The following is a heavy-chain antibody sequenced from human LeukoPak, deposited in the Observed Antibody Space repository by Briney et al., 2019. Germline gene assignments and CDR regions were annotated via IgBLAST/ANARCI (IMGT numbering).Heavy chain of an antibody. CDR3: ARGSQDITMVRGVYWGHHDY. J-gene: IGHJ4*02. CDR1: GYTFTSYG. V-gene: IGHV1-18*01. Sequence: ASVKVSCKASGYTFTSYGISWVRQAPGQGLEWMGWISAYNGNTNYAQKLQGRVTMTTDTSTSTAYMELRSLRSDDTAVYYCARGSQDITMVRGVYWGHHDYWGQGTLVSVSS. D-gene: IGHD3-10*01. CDR2: ISAYNGNT.